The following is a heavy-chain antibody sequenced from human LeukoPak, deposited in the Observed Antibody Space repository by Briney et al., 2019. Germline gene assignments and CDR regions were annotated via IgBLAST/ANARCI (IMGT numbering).Heavy chain of an antibody. CDR3: ARSRGYSYGYLPYYYYGMDV. Sequence: SETLSFTCAVYGGSFSGYYWSWIRQPPGKGLEWIGEINHSGSTNYNPSLKSRVTISVDTSKNQFSLKLSSVTAADTAVYYCARSRGYSYGYLPYYYYGMDVWGQGTTVTVSS. CDR2: INHSGST. CDR1: GGSFSGYY. D-gene: IGHD5-18*01. V-gene: IGHV4-34*01. J-gene: IGHJ6*02.